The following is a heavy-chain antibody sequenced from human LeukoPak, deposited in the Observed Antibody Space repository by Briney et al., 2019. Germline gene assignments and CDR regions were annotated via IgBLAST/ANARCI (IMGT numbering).Heavy chain of an antibody. Sequence: GGSLRLSCAASRFTFTHYAMNWVRQAPGKGLEWVSAITNSGGATYYADSVKGRFTISRDNSKNTLYLQMNSLRAEDTAVYYCARVNTYYYDYWGQGTLATVSS. D-gene: IGHD2-21*01. J-gene: IGHJ4*02. CDR1: RFTFTHYA. CDR3: ARVNTYYYDY. V-gene: IGHV3-23*01. CDR2: ITNSGGAT.